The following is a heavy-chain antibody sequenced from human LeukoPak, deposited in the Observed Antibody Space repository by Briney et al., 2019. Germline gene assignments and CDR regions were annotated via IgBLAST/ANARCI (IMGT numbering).Heavy chain of an antibody. D-gene: IGHD1-26*01. CDR1: GFTFDDYA. J-gene: IGHJ3*02. Sequence: PGGSLRLSCAPSGFTFDDYATHWVRQAPGKWLEWVSLISRDGGSTYYTDSVKVRFTISRDNSKNSLYLQINSLRTEDTSLYYCAKDAGGRDDAFDIWGQGTMVTVSS. V-gene: IGHV3-43*02. CDR2: ISRDGGST. CDR3: AKDAGGRDDAFDI.